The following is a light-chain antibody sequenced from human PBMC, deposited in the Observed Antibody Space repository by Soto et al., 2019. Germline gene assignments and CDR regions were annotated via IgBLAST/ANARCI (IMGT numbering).Light chain of an antibody. CDR2: EVS. CDR3: CSYAGSSTWV. CDR1: SSDVGSYNL. J-gene: IGLJ3*02. Sequence: QSVLTQLACVSGSPGQSVTISCTGTSSDVGSYNLVSWYQQHPGKAPKLMIYEVSKRPSGVSNRFSGSKSGNTASLTISGLQAEDEADYYCCSYAGSSTWVFGGGTKLTVL. V-gene: IGLV2-23*02.